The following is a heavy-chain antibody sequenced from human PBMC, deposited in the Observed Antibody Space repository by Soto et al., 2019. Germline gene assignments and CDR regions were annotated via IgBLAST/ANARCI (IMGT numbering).Heavy chain of an antibody. CDR2: IRSKANSYAT. Sequence: EVQLVESGGGLVQPGGSLKVSCAASGFTFSGSAIHWVRQASGKGLEWVGRIRSKANSYATAYGASVKGRFTISRDDSQNTAYLQMNSLKTQDTAVYYCTRRITAAGGDYWGQGPLVTVSS. J-gene: IGHJ4*02. CDR1: GFTFSGSA. V-gene: IGHV3-73*02. CDR3: TRRITAAGGDY. D-gene: IGHD6-13*01.